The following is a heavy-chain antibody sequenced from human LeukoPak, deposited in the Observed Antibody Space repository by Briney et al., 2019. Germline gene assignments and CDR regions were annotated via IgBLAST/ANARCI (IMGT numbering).Heavy chain of an antibody. CDR2: ISYDGSNK. CDR1: GFTFSSYG. V-gene: IGHV3-30*03. D-gene: IGHD3-10*01. CDR3: ARDQAPLYYGSGGHAFDI. J-gene: IGHJ3*02. Sequence: GRSLRLSCAASGFTFSSYGMHWVRQAPGKGLEWVAVISYDGSNKYYADSVKGRFTISRDNSKNTLYLQMNSLRAEDTAVYYCARDQAPLYYGSGGHAFDIWGQGTMVTVSS.